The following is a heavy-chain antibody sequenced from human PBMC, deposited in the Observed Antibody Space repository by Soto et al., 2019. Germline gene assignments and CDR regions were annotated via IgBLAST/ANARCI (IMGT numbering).Heavy chain of an antibody. J-gene: IGHJ5*02. CDR2: FSLGGTT. D-gene: IGHD3-22*01. CDR3: ARDRDRHSSGLPSFDP. V-gene: IGHV4-4*07. CDR1: GASITGSSY. Sequence: SETLSLTCTVSGASITGSSYWSWIRQPAGKGLEWIGRFSLGGTTSYNPSLRSRVTMSADVSKNQFSLRLTSVTAADTAVYYCARDRDRHSSGLPSFDPWGQGILVTVSS.